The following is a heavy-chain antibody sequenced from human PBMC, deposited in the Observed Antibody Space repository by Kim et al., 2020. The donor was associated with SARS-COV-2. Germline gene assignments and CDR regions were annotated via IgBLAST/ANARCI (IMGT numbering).Heavy chain of an antibody. V-gene: IGHV3-48*03. D-gene: IGHD7-27*01. CDR3: ARANWGLGFY. J-gene: IGHJ4*02. CDR2: ISYSGSTI. Sequence: GGSLRLSCAASGFTFSSYEMNWVRQAPGKGLEWVSYISYSGSTIYYADSVKGRFTISRDNAKNSLYLQMNSLRAEDTAVYYCARANWGLGFYWGQGTLVTVSS. CDR1: GFTFSSYE.